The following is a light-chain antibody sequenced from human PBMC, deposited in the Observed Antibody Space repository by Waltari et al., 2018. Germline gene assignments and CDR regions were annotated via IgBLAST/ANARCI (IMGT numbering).Light chain of an antibody. CDR3: YCRGSGGAHWV. J-gene: IGLJ3*02. Sequence: SSELTQDPAVSVALGQTVRVTCQGDCLRNTYATWFQQKAGQAPLLVIFGRNNRPSGIPTRFPASTSGNTASLTITGAQAEDEADYYCYCRGSGGAHWVFGGGTKLTVL. CDR1: CLRNTY. V-gene: IGLV3-19*01. CDR2: GRN.